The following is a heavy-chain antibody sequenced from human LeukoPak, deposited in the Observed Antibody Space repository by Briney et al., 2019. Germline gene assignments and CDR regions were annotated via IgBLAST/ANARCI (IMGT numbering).Heavy chain of an antibody. J-gene: IGHJ3*02. Sequence: ASVKVSCKASGYTFTSYDINWVRQATGQGLEWMGWMNPNSGNTGYAQKFQGRVTITADKSTSTAYMELSSLRSEDTAVYYCARGPGVEYSGSYYGAFDIWGQGTMVTVSS. V-gene: IGHV1-8*01. CDR2: MNPNSGNT. D-gene: IGHD1-26*01. CDR1: GYTFTSYD. CDR3: ARGPGVEYSGSYYGAFDI.